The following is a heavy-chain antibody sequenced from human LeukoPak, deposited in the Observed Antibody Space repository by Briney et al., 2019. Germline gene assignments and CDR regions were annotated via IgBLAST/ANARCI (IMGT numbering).Heavy chain of an antibody. CDR2: INDSGGNT. CDR3: VSFAPYDALDI. CDR1: GFTFSSYA. V-gene: IGHV3-23*01. Sequence: PGGSLRLSCAASGFTFSSYAMSWVRQAPGKGLEWVSTINDSGGNTYYTDSVKGRFAISRDNSKNTLYLHMNSLRAEDTALYYCVSFAPYDALDIWGQGTMVTVSS. J-gene: IGHJ3*02.